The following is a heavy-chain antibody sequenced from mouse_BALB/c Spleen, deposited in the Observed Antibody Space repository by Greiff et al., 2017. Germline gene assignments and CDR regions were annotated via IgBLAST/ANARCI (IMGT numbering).Heavy chain of an antibody. CDR1: GFTFSSYG. CDR3: ARSGRTFDY. J-gene: IGHJ2*01. CDR2: INSNGGST. Sequence: EVMLVESGGGLVQPGGSLKLSCAASGFTFSSYGMSWVRQTPDKRLELVATINSNGGSTYYPDSVKGRFTISRDNAKNTLYLQMSSLKSEDTAMYYCARSGRTFDYWGQGTTLTVSS. D-gene: IGHD4-1*01. V-gene: IGHV5-6-3*01.